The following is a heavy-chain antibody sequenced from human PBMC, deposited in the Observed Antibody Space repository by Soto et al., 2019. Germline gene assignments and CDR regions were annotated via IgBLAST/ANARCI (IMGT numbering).Heavy chain of an antibody. D-gene: IGHD3-16*01. V-gene: IGHV4-4*07. J-gene: IGHJ5*02. CDR1: GASIRSYH. CDR2: MQHTGNT. Sequence: SETLSLTCAVSGASIRSYHWSCIRQPAGKGLEWIGRMQHTGNTNYNPSLKSRVTMSVDTSKNQISLKMTSVTAADTAVYCCAKAVSSRRWFDPWGQGILVTVSS. CDR3: AKAVSSRRWFDP.